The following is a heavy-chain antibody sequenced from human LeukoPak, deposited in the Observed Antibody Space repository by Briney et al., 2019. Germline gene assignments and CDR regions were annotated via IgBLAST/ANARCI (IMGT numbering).Heavy chain of an antibody. CDR1: GGSISGYY. D-gene: IGHD5-12*01. Sequence: PSETLSLTCIVSGGSISGYYWSWIRQPPGKTLEWIGYIYYSGTTNYNPSLKSRITISKDTSKNQFSLKLTSVTAADTAVHYCARSRSRGYSGDFDCWGQGTLVTVSS. CDR3: ARSRSRGYSGDFDC. CDR2: IYYSGTT. V-gene: IGHV4-59*01. J-gene: IGHJ4*02.